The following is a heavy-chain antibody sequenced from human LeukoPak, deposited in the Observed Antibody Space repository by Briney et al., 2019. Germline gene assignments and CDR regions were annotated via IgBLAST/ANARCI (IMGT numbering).Heavy chain of an antibody. CDR1: GFTFSNYY. D-gene: IGHD5-18*01. V-gene: IGHV3-11*01. CDR2: ISSSGSTI. CDR3: ARVGEYSYGYPHYYYGMDV. Sequence: GGSLRLSCAASGFTFSNYYMSWIRQAPGKGLEWVSYISSSGSTIYYADSVKGRFTISRDNAKNSLYLQMNSLRAEDTAVYYCARVGEYSYGYPHYYYGMDVWGQGTTVTDSS. J-gene: IGHJ6*02.